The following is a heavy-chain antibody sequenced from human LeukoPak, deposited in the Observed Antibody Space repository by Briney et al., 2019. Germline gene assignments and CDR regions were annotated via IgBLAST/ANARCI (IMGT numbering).Heavy chain of an antibody. J-gene: IGHJ4*02. CDR2: ISGSGGST. Sequence: PGGSLRLSCAASGFTFSSYAMSWVRQAPGKGLEWVSAISGSGGSTYYADSVKGRFTISRDNSKNTLYLQMNSLRADDTAVYYCAKDSRYYDSSGTFDYWGQGTLVTVSS. CDR3: AKDSRYYDSSGTFDY. CDR1: GFTFSSYA. V-gene: IGHV3-23*01. D-gene: IGHD3-22*01.